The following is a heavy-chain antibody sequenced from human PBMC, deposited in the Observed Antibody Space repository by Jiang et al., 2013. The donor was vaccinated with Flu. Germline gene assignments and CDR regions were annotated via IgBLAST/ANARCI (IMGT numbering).Heavy chain of an antibody. CDR2: IYYSGST. D-gene: IGHD3-22*01. CDR1: GGSISSYY. V-gene: IGHV4-59*08. CDR3: ARAGDYYDSSGHFDY. Sequence: GLVKPSETLSLTCTVSGGSISSYYWSWIRQPPGKGLEWIGYIYYSGSTNYNPSLKSRVTISVDTSKNQFSLKLSSVTAADTAVYYCARAGDYYDSSGHFDYWGQGTLVTVSS. J-gene: IGHJ4*02.